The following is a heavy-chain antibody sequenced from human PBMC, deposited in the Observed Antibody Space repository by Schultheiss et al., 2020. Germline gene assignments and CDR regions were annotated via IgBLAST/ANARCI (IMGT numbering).Heavy chain of an antibody. Sequence: GGSLRLSCAASGFTFDDYGMSWVRQAPGKGLEWLAYITSTDKTIYYSDSVKGRFTISRDNSKNTLYLQMNSLRAEDTAVYYCTTTGGQGVNYWGQGTLVTVSS. D-gene: IGHD1-26*01. CDR1: GFTFDDYG. CDR2: ITSTDKTI. V-gene: IGHV3-48*01. J-gene: IGHJ4*02. CDR3: TTTGGQGVNY.